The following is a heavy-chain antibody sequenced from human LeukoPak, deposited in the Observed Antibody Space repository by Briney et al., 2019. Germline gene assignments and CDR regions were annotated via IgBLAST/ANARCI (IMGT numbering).Heavy chain of an antibody. J-gene: IGHJ4*02. V-gene: IGHV1-2*02. CDR3: ARDGQGSGKTFDY. D-gene: IGHD1-1*01. Sequence: ASVKVSCKASGYSFTGYYMHWVRQAPGQGLEWMGWINPKSGGTNYAQKFQDRVTMTRDTSISTAYMELSRLGSDDTAVYYCARDGQGSGKTFDYWGQGTLVTVSS. CDR1: GYSFTGYY. CDR2: INPKSGGT.